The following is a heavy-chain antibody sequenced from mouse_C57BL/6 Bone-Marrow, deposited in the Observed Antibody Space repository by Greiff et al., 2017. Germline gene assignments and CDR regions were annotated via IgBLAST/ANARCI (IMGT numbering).Heavy chain of an antibody. CDR1: GYTFTSYW. CDR2: LHPSDSDT. J-gene: IGHJ3*01. D-gene: IGHD1-1*01. V-gene: IGHV1-74*01. Sequence: VQLQQPGAELVKPGASVKVSCKASGYTFTSYWMHWVKQRPGQGLEWIGRLHPSDSDTNYNQKFKGKATLTVDKSSSTAYMQLSSLTSEDSAVYYCAMQYYGSSGAWFAYWGQGTLVTVSA. CDR3: AMQYYGSSGAWFAY.